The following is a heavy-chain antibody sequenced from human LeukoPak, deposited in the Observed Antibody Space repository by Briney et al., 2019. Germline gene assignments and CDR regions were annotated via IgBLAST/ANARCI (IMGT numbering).Heavy chain of an antibody. CDR1: GGTFSSYA. CDR3: ARCLFCDILTGSPDHYFDY. D-gene: IGHD3-9*01. Sequence: SVKVSCKASGGTFSSYAISWVRQAPGQGLEWMGGIIPYFGTANYAQKFQGRVTITADESTSTAYMELSSLRSEDTAVYYCARCLFCDILTGSPDHYFDYWGQGTPVTVSS. J-gene: IGHJ4*02. V-gene: IGHV1-69*13. CDR2: IIPYFGTA.